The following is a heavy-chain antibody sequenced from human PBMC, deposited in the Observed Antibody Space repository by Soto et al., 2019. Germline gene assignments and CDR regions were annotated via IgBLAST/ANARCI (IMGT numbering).Heavy chain of an antibody. D-gene: IGHD3-10*01. Sequence: PSETLSLTCTVSGGSISSGGYYWSWIRQHPGKGLEWIGYIYYSGSTYYNPSLKSRVTISVDTSKNQFSLKLSSVTAADTAVYYCAREMYYYGSGSHPFDYWGQGTLVTVSS. CDR1: GGSISSGGYY. CDR3: AREMYYYGSGSHPFDY. CDR2: IYYSGST. V-gene: IGHV4-31*03. J-gene: IGHJ4*02.